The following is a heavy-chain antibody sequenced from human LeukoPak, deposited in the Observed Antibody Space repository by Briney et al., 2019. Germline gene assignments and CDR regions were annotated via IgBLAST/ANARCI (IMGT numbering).Heavy chain of an antibody. Sequence: PGGSLRLSCAASRFTFNTYWTHWVRHAPGKGRVWGFRIDSDGNSTAYADSVKGRFTNSRDNAKNTLYLQMNSLRAEGTAVYYCASEGTSGTTWGPDYWGQGTLVTVSS. CDR2: IDSDGNST. D-gene: IGHD1-1*01. CDR1: RFTFNTYW. J-gene: IGHJ4*02. CDR3: ASEGTSGTTWGPDY. V-gene: IGHV3-74*01.